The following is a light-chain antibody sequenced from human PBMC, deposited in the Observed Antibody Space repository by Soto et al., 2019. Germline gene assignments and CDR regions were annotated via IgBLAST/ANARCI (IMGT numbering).Light chain of an antibody. CDR2: EVS. CDR1: SSDVGGYKY. J-gene: IGLJ1*01. CDR3: NSYTSSSTLL. Sequence: QSALTQPASVSGSPGQSITISCTGSSSDVGGYKYVSWYQHHPGKAPKLILYEVSNRPSGVSIRFSGSKSGNTASLTISGLQADDEADYYCNSYTSSSTLLFGTGTKVTVL. V-gene: IGLV2-14*01.